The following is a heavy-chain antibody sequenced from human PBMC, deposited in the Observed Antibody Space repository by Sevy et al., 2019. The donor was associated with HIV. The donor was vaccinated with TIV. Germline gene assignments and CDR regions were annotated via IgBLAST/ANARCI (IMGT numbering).Heavy chain of an antibody. J-gene: IGHJ4*02. CDR1: GGSFSGYY. D-gene: IGHD5-12*01. CDR2: INHSGST. Sequence: SETLSLTCAVYGGSFSGYYWSWIGQPPGKGLELIGEINHSGSTNYNPSLKSRVTISVDTSKNQFSLKLSSVTAADTAVYYCAEGGYSGYDLVYWGQGTLVTVSS. V-gene: IGHV4-34*01. CDR3: AEGGYSGYDLVY.